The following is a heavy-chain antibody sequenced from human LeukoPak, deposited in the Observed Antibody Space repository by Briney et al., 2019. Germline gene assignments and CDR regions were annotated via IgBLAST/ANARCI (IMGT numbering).Heavy chain of an antibody. V-gene: IGHV3-21*01. CDR2: ISSRNSFI. CDR3: TRAQFRY. Sequence: GGSLRLSCGVSGFTFSSHAMSWVRQAPGKGLEWVSSISSRNSFIHYADSVKGRFTISRDNAKNSLYLQMDSLRAEDTAVYYCTRAQFRYWGQGTLVTVSS. J-gene: IGHJ4*02. D-gene: IGHD5-24*01. CDR1: GFTFSSHA.